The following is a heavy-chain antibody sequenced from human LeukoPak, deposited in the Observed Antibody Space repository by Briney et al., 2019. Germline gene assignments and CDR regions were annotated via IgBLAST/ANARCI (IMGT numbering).Heavy chain of an antibody. CDR1: GYTFTSYY. CDR3: ARQAAMTPGNYYGMDV. CDR2: INPSGGST. J-gene: IGHJ6*04. V-gene: IGHV1-46*01. D-gene: IGHD5-18*01. Sequence: GASVKVSCKASGYTFTSYYMHWVRQAPGQGLEWMGIINPSGGSTSYAQKFQGRVTMTRDTSTSTVYMELGSLRSEDTAVYYCARQAAMTPGNYYGMDVWGKGTTVTVSS.